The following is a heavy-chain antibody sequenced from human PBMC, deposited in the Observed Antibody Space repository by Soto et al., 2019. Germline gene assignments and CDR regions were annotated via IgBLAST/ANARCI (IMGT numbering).Heavy chain of an antibody. CDR3: ARSSVSRSGYYFFDY. CDR2: IYHTGST. D-gene: IGHD3-22*01. J-gene: IGHJ4*02. V-gene: IGHV4-59*01. Sequence: SETLSLTCNVSGASIKDYYWSWIRQPPGKGLEWIGYIYHTGSTVYNSSLKSRLTLSLDTSNNHLSLELTSVTAADTAVYYCARSSVSRSGYYFFDYWGQGSPVTVSS. CDR1: GASIKDYY.